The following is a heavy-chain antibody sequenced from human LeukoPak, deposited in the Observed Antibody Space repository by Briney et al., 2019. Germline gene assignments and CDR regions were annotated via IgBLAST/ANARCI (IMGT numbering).Heavy chain of an antibody. J-gene: IGHJ5*02. D-gene: IGHD5-12*01. CDR3: AREMDSGYDGVGFDP. CDR1: GFTFDDYA. Sequence: GGSLRLSCAASGFTFDDYAMHWVRQAPGKGLEWVSGISWNSGSIGYADSVKGRFTISRDNAKNSLYLQMNSLRAEDTALYYCAREMDSGYDGVGFDPWGQGTLVTVSS. V-gene: IGHV3-9*01. CDR2: ISWNSGSI.